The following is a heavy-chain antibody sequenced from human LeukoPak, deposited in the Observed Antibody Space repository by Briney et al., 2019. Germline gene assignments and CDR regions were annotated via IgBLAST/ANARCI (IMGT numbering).Heavy chain of an antibody. CDR3: ARGGVRGAFDY. CDR1: GGSFSGYY. D-gene: IGHD3-10*01. CDR2: INHSGST. V-gene: IGHV4-34*01. Sequence: SETLSLTCAVYGGSFSGYYWSWIRQPPGKGLEWIGEINHSGSTNYNPSLKSRVTILVDTSKNQFSLKLSSVTAADTAVYYCARGGVRGAFDYWGQGTLVTVSS. J-gene: IGHJ4*02.